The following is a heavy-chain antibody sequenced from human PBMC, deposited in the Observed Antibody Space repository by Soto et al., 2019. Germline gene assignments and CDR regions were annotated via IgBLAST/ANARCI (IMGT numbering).Heavy chain of an antibody. CDR3: ARDRGTMVRGVIITPHYYYYYMDV. D-gene: IGHD3-10*01. J-gene: IGHJ6*03. V-gene: IGHV3-74*01. CDR2: INSDGSST. Sequence: GGSLRLSCAASGFTFSSYWMHWVRQAPGKGLVWVSRINSDGSSTSYADSVKGRFTISRDNAKNTLYLQMNSLRAEDTAVYYCARDRGTMVRGVIITPHYYYYYMDVWGKGTTVTVSS. CDR1: GFTFSSYW.